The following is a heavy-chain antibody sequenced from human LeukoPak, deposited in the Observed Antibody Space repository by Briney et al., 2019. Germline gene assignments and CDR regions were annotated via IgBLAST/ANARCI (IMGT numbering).Heavy chain of an antibody. CDR2: ISRDGYTT. CDR1: GFTFSGYA. D-gene: IGHD3-9*01. J-gene: IGHJ5*02. Sequence: GGSLRLSCSASGFTFSGYAMHWVRQAPGKGLESVSAISRDGYTTYYADSVKGRFTISRDNSKNTLFLQMSRLRAEDTAVYYCVKDSGYYYDILTGPRNWFDPWGQGALVTVSS. CDR3: VKDSGYYYDILTGPRNWFDP. V-gene: IGHV3-64D*06.